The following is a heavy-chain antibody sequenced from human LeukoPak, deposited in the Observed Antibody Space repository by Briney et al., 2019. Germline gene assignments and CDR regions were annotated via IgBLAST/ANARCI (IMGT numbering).Heavy chain of an antibody. CDR1: GFTLASYA. V-gene: IGHV3-23*01. J-gene: IGHJ4*02. CDR3: AKETQFGGVIVTNFDC. D-gene: IGHD3-16*02. Sequence: GGSLRLSCAASGFTLASYAMSWVRQAPGKGLEWVSAITGSGRSTYYADSAKGRFTISRDNSKNTLYLQMNSLRAEDTAVYYCAKETQFGGVIVTNFDCWGQGTLVTVSS. CDR2: ITGSGRST.